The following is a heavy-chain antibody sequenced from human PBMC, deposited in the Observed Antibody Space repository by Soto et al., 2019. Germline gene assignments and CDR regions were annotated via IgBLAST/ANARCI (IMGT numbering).Heavy chain of an antibody. CDR1: GFTFSTCW. J-gene: IGHJ6*03. D-gene: IGHD3-16*01. Sequence: GGSLRLSCAASGFTFSTCWMMWVRQAPGKGLGWVSSISSSSSYIYYADSVKGRYTISRDNAKNSLYLQMNSLRAEDTAVYYCARDLLTAGGTKIYYYYMDVWGKGTTVTVSS. CDR2: ISSSSSYI. CDR3: ARDLLTAGGTKIYYYYMDV. V-gene: IGHV3-21*01.